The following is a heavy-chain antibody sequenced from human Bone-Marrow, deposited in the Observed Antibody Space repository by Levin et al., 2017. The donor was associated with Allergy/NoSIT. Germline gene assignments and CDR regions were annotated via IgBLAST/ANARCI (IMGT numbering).Heavy chain of an antibody. CDR3: VRGRGYNYYYGLDV. CDR2: VDHSGST. Sequence: SETLSLTCAVFGRSLTDYSWTWIRQSPGKGLEWIGEVDHSGSTKYSPSLKSRVTMSVDTSKNQFSLKVTSVTAADTAIYYCVRGRGYNYYYGLDVWGQGTTVTVSS. J-gene: IGHJ6*02. V-gene: IGHV4-34*01. CDR1: GRSLTDYS. D-gene: IGHD3-10*01.